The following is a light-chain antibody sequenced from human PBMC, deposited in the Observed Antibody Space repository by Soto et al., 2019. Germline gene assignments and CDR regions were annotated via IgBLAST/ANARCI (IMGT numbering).Light chain of an antibody. V-gene: IGLV2-14*01. Sequence: QSVLTQPASVSGSPGQSITISCTGTSSDVGLYDYVSWYQQHPGKAPQLMIYAVSNRPSGVSNRFSDSKSGNTASLFISGLQAEEEADYYCSSYTSDSSYVFGSGTKLTVL. J-gene: IGLJ1*01. CDR1: SSDVGLYDY. CDR3: SSYTSDSSYV. CDR2: AVS.